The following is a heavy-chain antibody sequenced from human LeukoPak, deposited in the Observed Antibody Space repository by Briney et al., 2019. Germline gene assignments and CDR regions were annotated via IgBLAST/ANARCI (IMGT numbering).Heavy chain of an antibody. CDR3: SIDRAERAYDIHNDY. CDR2: ISAYNGNT. CDR1: GYTFTNYD. J-gene: IGHJ4*02. V-gene: IGHV1-18*01. D-gene: IGHD3-9*01. Sequence: ASVKVSCKASGYTFTNYDIHWVRQATGQGLEWMGWISAYNGNTNYAQKLQGRVTMTTDTSTSTAYMELRSLRSDDTAVYYCSIDRAERAYDIHNDYWGQGTLVTVSS.